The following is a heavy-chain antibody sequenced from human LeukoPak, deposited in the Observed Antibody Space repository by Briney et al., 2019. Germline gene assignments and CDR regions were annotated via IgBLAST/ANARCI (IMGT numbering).Heavy chain of an antibody. D-gene: IGHD3-10*01. Sequence: GGSLRLSCAASGFTFSSYGMHWVRQAPGKGLEWVAVIWYGGSNKYYADSVKGRFTISRDNSKNTLYLQMNSLRAEDTAVYYCAKDLSGEYYFDYWGQGTLVTVSS. CDR3: AKDLSGEYYFDY. V-gene: IGHV3-33*06. CDR2: IWYGGSNK. J-gene: IGHJ4*02. CDR1: GFTFSSYG.